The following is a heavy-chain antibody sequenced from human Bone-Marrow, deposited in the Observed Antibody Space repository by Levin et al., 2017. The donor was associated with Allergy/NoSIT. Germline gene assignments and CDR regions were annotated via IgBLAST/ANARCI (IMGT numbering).Heavy chain of an antibody. D-gene: IGHD2-15*01. CDR3: AKVNCSGGSCYAKYYYYGMDV. V-gene: IGHV3-30*18. J-gene: IGHJ6*02. Sequence: SCAASGFTFSSYGMHWVRQAPGKGLEWVAVISYDGSNKYYADSVKGRFTISRDNSKNTLYLQMNSLRAEDTAVYYCAKVNCSGGSCYAKYYYYGMDVWGQGTTVTVSS. CDR1: GFTFSSYG. CDR2: ISYDGSNK.